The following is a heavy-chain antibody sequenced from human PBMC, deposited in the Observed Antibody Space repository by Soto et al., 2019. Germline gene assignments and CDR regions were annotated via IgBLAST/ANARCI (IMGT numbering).Heavy chain of an antibody. CDR3: AKDLSGELLIGLDY. CDR2: ISYDGSNK. CDR1: GFTFSSYG. D-gene: IGHD1-26*01. V-gene: IGHV3-30*18. J-gene: IGHJ4*02. Sequence: GGSLRLSCAASGFTFSSYGMHWVRQAPGKGLEWVAVISYDGSNKYYADSVKGRFTISRDNSKNTLYLQMNSLRAEDTAVYYCAKDLSGELLIGLDYWGQGTLVTVSS.